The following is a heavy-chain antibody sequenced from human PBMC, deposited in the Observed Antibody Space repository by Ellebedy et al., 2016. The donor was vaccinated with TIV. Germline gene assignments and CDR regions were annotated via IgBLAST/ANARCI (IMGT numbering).Heavy chain of an antibody. CDR3: AREPHRSGYYYLLDY. J-gene: IGHJ4*02. Sequence: SVKVSCKASGCTFSSYSISWVRQAPGPGLEWMGGLIPIFGTAKYAQKFQGRVTITADESTRTAYMELSSLRSEETAVYYCAREPHRSGYYYLLDYWGQGTLVTVSS. CDR2: LIPIFGTA. V-gene: IGHV1-69*13. CDR1: GCTFSSYS. D-gene: IGHD3-22*01.